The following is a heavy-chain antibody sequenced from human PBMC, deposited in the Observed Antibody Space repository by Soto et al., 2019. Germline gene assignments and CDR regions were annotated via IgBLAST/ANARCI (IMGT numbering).Heavy chain of an antibody. V-gene: IGHV1-8*02. CDR2: MNPINGAA. Sequence: ASVKVSCKASGYDFTAYDINWVRQASGQGLEWMGWMNPINGAAGSARRFQGRISMTRNTATGTAYLELTSLRSDDSAVYYCGRGTSPRAPAGGTPYYYAMDXWGQGTTVTVS. CDR3: GRGTSPRAPAGGTPYYYAMDX. CDR1: GYDFTAYD. D-gene: IGHD6-13*01. J-gene: IGHJ6*02.